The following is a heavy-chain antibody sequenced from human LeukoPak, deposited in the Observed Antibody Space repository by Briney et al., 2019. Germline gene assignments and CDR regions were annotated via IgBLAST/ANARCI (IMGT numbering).Heavy chain of an antibody. Sequence: GGSLRLSCTASGFTFTSHSMNWVRQAPGKGLEWVASIGSSGESIYYAASVKGRFTISRDNARTSVYLQLSSLRAEDTAVYYCARDGSSGWYLGYYFDYWGQGTLVTVSS. CDR2: IGSSGESI. D-gene: IGHD6-19*01. CDR3: ARDGSSGWYLGYYFDY. J-gene: IGHJ4*02. V-gene: IGHV3-21*01. CDR1: GFTFTSHS.